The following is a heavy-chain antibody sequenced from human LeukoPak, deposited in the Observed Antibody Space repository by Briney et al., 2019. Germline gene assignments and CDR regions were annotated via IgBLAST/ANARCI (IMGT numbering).Heavy chain of an antibody. CDR2: IHPHSGGT. CDR3: VREGSELLAKKFGL. J-gene: IGHJ4*02. CDR1: GSTFTCYY. V-gene: IGHV1-2*02. Sequence: ASGTLSCTSSGSTFTCYYIHWERQAPGQGRGRMGYIHPHSGGTNSPQKFQGRVTMTRDTSISAADMELSSLLSDDGAMYCCVREGSELLAKKFGLGGEGTLVSV. D-gene: IGHD2-21*02.